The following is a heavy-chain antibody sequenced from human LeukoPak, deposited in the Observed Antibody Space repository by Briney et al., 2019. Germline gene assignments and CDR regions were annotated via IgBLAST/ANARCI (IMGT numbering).Heavy chain of an antibody. Sequence: GGSLRLSCAASGFTFSSYGMHWVRQAPGKGLEWVAVISYDGSNKYYADSVKGRFTISRDNSKNTLYLQMNSLRAEDTAVYYCAKGDYGSGSYFPFDYWGQGTLVTVSS. CDR1: GFTFSSYG. J-gene: IGHJ4*02. CDR2: ISYDGSNK. CDR3: AKGDYGSGSYFPFDY. V-gene: IGHV3-30*18. D-gene: IGHD3-10*01.